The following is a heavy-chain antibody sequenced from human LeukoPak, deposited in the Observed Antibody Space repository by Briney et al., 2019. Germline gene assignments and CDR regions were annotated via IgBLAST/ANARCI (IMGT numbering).Heavy chain of an antibody. J-gene: IGHJ4*02. V-gene: IGHV4-39*07. CDR1: GGSISSSSYY. Sequence: SETLSLTCTVSGGSISSSSYYWGWIRQPPGKGLEWIGSIYYSGSTYYNPSLKSRVTISVDTSKNQFSLKLSSVTAADTAVYYCARAFAIEADRWGQGALVTVSS. CDR3: ARAFAIEADR. D-gene: IGHD6-13*01. CDR2: IYYSGST.